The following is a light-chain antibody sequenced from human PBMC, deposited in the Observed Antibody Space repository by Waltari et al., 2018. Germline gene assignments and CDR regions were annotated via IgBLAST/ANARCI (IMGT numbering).Light chain of an antibody. CDR1: ALPKKF. CDR2: EDR. CDR3: YSTDRSSSQRV. Sequence: SYELTQPPSVSVSPGQTATITCSGDALPKKFAYWYQLKSGQAPVMVIYEDRKRPSGIPERFSGSSSGTMATLTIVVAQVEDEGDYFCYSTDRSSSQRVFGGGTKLTVL. J-gene: IGLJ2*01. V-gene: IGLV3-10*01.